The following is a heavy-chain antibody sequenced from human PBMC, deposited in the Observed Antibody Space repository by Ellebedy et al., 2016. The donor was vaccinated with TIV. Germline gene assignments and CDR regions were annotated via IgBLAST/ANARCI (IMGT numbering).Heavy chain of an antibody. V-gene: IGHV3-30*04. CDR1: GFPFSSSA. CDR2: ISYDGANK. J-gene: IGHJ3*02. D-gene: IGHD1-1*01. CDR3: ARFGEYNPHNAFDI. Sequence: PGGSLRLSCAGTGFPFSSSAMHWVRQAPGKGLEWVAVISYDGANKYYADSIKGRFTISRDNSKHTLFLQLNNLRAEDTAVYYCARFGEYNPHNAFDIWGQGTMVTVSS.